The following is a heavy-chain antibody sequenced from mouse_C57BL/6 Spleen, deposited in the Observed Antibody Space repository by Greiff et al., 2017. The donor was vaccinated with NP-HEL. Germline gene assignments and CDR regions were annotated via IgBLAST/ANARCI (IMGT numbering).Heavy chain of an antibody. J-gene: IGHJ2*01. CDR1: GFTFSDYG. CDR3: ARGSWDVDYFDY. CDR2: ISSGSSTI. Sequence: EVHLVESGGGLVKPGGSLKLSCAASGFTFSDYGMHWVRQAPEKGLEWVAYISSGSSTIYYADTVKGRFTISRDNAKNTLFLQMTSLRSEDTAMYYCARGSWDVDYFDYWGQGTTLTVSS. V-gene: IGHV5-17*01. D-gene: IGHD4-1*01.